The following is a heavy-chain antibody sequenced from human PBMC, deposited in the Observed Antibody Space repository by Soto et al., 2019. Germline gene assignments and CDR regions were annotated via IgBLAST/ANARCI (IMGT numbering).Heavy chain of an antibody. CDR2: IDPSDSYT. CDR1: GYSFTSYW. CDR3: ARHYYGSGSSVYYYYSMDV. Sequence: GESLKISCKGSGYSFTSYWISWVRQMPGKGLEWMGRIDPSDSYTNYSPSFQGHVTISADKSISTAYLQWSSLKASDTAMYYCARHYYGSGSSVYYYYSMDVWGQGTTVTVSS. V-gene: IGHV5-10-1*01. D-gene: IGHD3-10*01. J-gene: IGHJ6*02.